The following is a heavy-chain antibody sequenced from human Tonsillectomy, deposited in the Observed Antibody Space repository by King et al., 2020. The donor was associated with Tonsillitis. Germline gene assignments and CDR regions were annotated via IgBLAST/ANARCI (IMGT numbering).Heavy chain of an antibody. D-gene: IGHD2-15*01. CDR3: ARAYCSGGSCYHPLDY. Sequence: VQLVESGGGLVQPGGSLRLSCAASGFTFSTYWMHWVRQAPGKGLVWVSRITSDGSSATYADSVKGRFTISRDNAKNTLDLQMNSLRADDTAVYYCARAYCSGGSCYHPLDYWGQGTLVAVSS. J-gene: IGHJ4*02. CDR2: ITSDGSSA. V-gene: IGHV3-74*01. CDR1: GFTFSTYW.